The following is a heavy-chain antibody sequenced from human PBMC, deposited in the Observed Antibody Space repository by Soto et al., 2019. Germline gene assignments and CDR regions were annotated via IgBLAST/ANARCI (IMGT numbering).Heavy chain of an antibody. D-gene: IGHD6-25*01. V-gene: IGHV3-23*01. CDR3: AKFFVETGSNSGWPWSFHY. J-gene: IGHJ4*02. CDR2: ISGSGGTT. CDR1: GFTFSNYA. Sequence: EVQLLESGGGLVQPGRSLRLSCAASGFTFSNYAMSWVRQAPGQGLDWVSAISGSGGTTHYADSVKGRFTISRDNSKNTRFLQMNSLRAEDAAVYYCAKFFVETGSNSGWPWSFHYWGQGTLVTVSS.